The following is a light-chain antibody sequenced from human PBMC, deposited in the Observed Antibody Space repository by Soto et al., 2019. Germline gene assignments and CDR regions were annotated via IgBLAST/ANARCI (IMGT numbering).Light chain of an antibody. CDR2: DAS. CDR3: QQYSSYSRT. J-gene: IGKJ1*01. Sequence: DIQMTQSPSTLSASVGDRVTITCRASQSISSWLAWYQQKPGKAPKVLIYDASSLESGVPSRFSGSGSGTEFTLTINSLQPDDFATYFCQQYSSYSRTFGQGTKVEIK. V-gene: IGKV1-5*01. CDR1: QSISSW.